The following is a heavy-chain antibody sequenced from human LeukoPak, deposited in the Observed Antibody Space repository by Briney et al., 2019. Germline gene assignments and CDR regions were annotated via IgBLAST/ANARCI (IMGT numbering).Heavy chain of an antibody. D-gene: IGHD3-3*01. CDR2: IRYDGSNK. J-gene: IGHJ4*02. CDR3: AKDRMTYYDIWSGYYLDY. CDR1: GFTSSSYG. V-gene: IGHV3-30*02. Sequence: GGSLRLSCAASGFTSSSYGMHWVRQAPGKGLEWVAFIRYDGSNKYYADSVKGRFTISRDNSKNTLYLQMNSLRAEDTAVYYCAKDRMTYYDIWSGYYLDYWGQGTLVTVSS.